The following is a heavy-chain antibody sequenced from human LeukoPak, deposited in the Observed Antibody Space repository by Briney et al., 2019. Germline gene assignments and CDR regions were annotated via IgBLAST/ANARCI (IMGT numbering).Heavy chain of an antibody. CDR1: GYTFTGYY. J-gene: IGHJ4*02. V-gene: IGHV1-2*02. D-gene: IGHD3-10*01. CDR3: ASQPYYYGSGSTFDY. CDR2: INPNSGGT. Sequence: ASVKVSCKASGYTFTGYYMHWVRQAPGQGLEWMGWINPNSGGTNYAQKFRGRVTMTRDTSISTAYMELSRLRSDDTAVYYCASQPYYYGSGSTFDYWGQGTLVTVSS.